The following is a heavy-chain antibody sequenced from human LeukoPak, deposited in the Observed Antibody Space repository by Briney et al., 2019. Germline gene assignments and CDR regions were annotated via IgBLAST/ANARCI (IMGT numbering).Heavy chain of an antibody. CDR1: GFTFSSYA. V-gene: IGHV3-23*01. Sequence: GGSLRLSCAASGFTFSSYAMSWVRQAPGKGLEWVSAISGSGGSTYYADSVKGRFTISRDNSKNTLYLQMNSLRAEDTAVYYCAKGTPRYCSSTSCYGNYWGQGTLVTVSS. CDR2: ISGSGGST. D-gene: IGHD2-2*01. J-gene: IGHJ4*02. CDR3: AKGTPRYCSSTSCYGNY.